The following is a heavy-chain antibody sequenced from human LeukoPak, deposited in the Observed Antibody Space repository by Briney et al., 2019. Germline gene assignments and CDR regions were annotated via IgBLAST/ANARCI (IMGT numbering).Heavy chain of an antibody. Sequence: SETLSLTCAVYGGSFSGYYWSWIRQPPGKGLEWIGEINHSGSTNYNPSLKSRVTISVDTSKNQFSLKLSSVTAADTALYYCASLRVTPDYGGQGTLVTVSS. CDR3: ASLRVTPDY. CDR1: GGSFSGYY. J-gene: IGHJ4*02. CDR2: INHSGST. D-gene: IGHD2-21*02. V-gene: IGHV4-34*01.